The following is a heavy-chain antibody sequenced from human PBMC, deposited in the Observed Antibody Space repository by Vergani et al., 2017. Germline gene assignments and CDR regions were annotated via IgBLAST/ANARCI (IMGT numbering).Heavy chain of an antibody. D-gene: IGHD2-2*01. J-gene: IGHJ4*02. CDR2: LRYDGTTK. CDR3: VKDRGASIGFDD. CDR1: GFTFSGSA. V-gene: IGHV3-30*02. Sequence: VQLVESGGGLVQPGGSLTLSCAASGFTFSGSAMHWVRQTSGKGLEWLAYLRYDGTTKQYADSVKGRFTISRDNSKNMLYLQMDSLRPEDTAMFYCVKDRGASIGFDDWGQGTQVTVSS.